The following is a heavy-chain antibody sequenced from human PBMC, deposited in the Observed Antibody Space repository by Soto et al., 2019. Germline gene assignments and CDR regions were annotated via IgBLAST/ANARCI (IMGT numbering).Heavy chain of an antibody. CDR2: ISAYNGNT. V-gene: IGHV1-18*01. J-gene: IGHJ5*02. Sequence: ASVKVSCKASGYTFTSYGISWVRQAPGQGLEWMGWISAYNGNTNYAQKLQGRVTMTTDTSTSTAYMELRSLRSADTAVYYCALGIAAAGTLGESWFDPWGQGTLVTVSS. D-gene: IGHD6-13*01. CDR1: GYTFTSYG. CDR3: ALGIAAAGTLGESWFDP.